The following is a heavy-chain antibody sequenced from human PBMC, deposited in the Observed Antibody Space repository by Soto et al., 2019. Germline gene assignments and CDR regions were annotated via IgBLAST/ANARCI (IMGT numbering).Heavy chain of an antibody. CDR3: SRDYGDQTYWYFDI. CDR2: IYSGGST. J-gene: IGHJ2*01. Sequence: EVQLVESGGGLVQPGGSLRLSCAASGFTVSSNYMSWVRQAPGKGLEWVSVIYSGGSTYYAASVKGRFTISRDDSKNTLDLKSNSRSAEDAAVYYCSRDYGDQTYWYFDIWGRGTLVTVSS. CDR1: GFTVSSNY. V-gene: IGHV3-66*01. D-gene: IGHD4-17*01.